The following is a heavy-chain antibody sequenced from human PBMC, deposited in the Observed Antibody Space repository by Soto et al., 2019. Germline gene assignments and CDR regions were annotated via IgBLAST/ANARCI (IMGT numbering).Heavy chain of an antibody. CDR3: ARDMAYGDFLPALF. V-gene: IGHV1-2*02. CDR1: GYTFTGYY. J-gene: IGHJ4*02. CDR2: INPKSGVT. Sequence: QEQLVQSGAEVKKPGASVKVSCKASGYTFTGYYIHWVRQAPGQGLEWMGWINPKSGVTNYAQKFQGRVTMITDTSISTAYMELSRLRSDDTAVYYCARDMAYGDFLPALFWGQGTLVTVSS. D-gene: IGHD4-17*01.